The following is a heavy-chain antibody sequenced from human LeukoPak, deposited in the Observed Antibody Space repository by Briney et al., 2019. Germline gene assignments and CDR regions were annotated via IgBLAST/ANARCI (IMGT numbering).Heavy chain of an antibody. CDR3: ARGYGAFDI. V-gene: IGHV5-10-1*01. J-gene: IGHJ3*02. CDR1: GYTFTNYW. Sequence: GESLRISCKGSGYTFTNYWINWVRQMPGKGLEWMGRIDPSDSYTNYSPSFQGHVTISADKFISTAYLQWSSLKASDTAMYFCARGYGAFDIWGQGTMVTVSS. D-gene: IGHD2-15*01. CDR2: IDPSDSYT.